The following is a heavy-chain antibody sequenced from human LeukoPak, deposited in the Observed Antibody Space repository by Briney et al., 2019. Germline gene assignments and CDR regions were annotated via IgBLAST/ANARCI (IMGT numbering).Heavy chain of an antibody. J-gene: IGHJ6*02. Sequence: ASVKVSCKASGYTFTGYYMHWVRQAPGQGLEWMGIINPSGGSTSYAQKFQGRVTMTRDTSTSTVYMELSSLRSEDTAVYYCARDQDSYYDSSGYPYYYYGMDVWGQGTTVTVSS. CDR1: GYTFTGYY. V-gene: IGHV1-46*01. CDR2: INPSGGST. D-gene: IGHD3-22*01. CDR3: ARDQDSYYDSSGYPYYYYGMDV.